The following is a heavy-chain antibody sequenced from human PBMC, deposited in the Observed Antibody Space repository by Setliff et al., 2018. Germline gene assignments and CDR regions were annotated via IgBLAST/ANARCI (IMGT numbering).Heavy chain of an antibody. Sequence: ASVKVSCKASGYTFTGYFIHWLRQAPGQGLEWLGWINPNKDVTKYAQKFQDRILMSKDTSLNTVYMELRSLRSDDTALYYCARDGSAFFYEHWGQGSLVTVSS. CDR2: INPNKDVT. CDR3: ARDGSAFFYEH. D-gene: IGHD1-26*01. J-gene: IGHJ4*02. CDR1: GYTFTGYF. V-gene: IGHV1-2*02.